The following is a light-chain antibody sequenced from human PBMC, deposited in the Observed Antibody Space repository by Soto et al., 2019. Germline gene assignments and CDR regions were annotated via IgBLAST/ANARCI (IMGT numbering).Light chain of an antibody. V-gene: IGLV8-61*01. Sequence: QAVVTQEPSFSVSPGGSVTLTCGLSSGPVFTSSYPNWYQQTPGQAPRTLIFNTNTRSSGVTDRFSGSILGDKAALTITGAPADDDSYYYCLLYLGGGIWVFGGGTKVTVL. CDR2: NTN. CDR1: SGPVFTSSY. CDR3: LLYLGGGIWV. J-gene: IGLJ3*02.